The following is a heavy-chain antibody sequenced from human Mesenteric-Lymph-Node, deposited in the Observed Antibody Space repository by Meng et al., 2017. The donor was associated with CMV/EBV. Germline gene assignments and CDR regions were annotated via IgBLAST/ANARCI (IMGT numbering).Heavy chain of an antibody. CDR3: AKDYEAGYSRIHYFDY. J-gene: IGHJ4*02. V-gene: IGHV3-33*03. CDR2: IWYDESNK. D-gene: IGHD6-13*01. Sequence: GGSLRLSCAASGFDFSDYLMYWVRQVPGKGLEWVAVIWYDESNKFYTDSVRGRFTISRDKSRNTLYLQMNNLGAEDTAVYYCAKDYEAGYSRIHYFDYWGQGTLVTVSS. CDR1: GFDFSDYL.